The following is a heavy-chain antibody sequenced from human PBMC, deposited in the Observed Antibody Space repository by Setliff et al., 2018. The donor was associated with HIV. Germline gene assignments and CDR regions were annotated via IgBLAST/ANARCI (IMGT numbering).Heavy chain of an antibody. D-gene: IGHD3-10*01. CDR1: GFTFSNYW. Sequence: PGGSLRLSCAASGFTFSNYWMSWVRQAPGKGLEWVSGITQTGDNTYYADSVKGRFVISRDNSKNTLYLQVSSLRADDLATYYCARSVQFGFDLWGRGTLVTVSS. J-gene: IGHJ2*01. V-gene: IGHV3-23*01. CDR3: ARSVQFGFDL. CDR2: ITQTGDNT.